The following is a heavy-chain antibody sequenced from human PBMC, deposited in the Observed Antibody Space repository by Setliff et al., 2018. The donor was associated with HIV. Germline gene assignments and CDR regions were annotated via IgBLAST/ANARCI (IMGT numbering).Heavy chain of an antibody. Sequence: SVKVSCKASGGTFSSYGITWVRQAPGQGLEWMGGSTPLLDTTNYAQKFQGRVTITTDESTNTVYMELSSLRSDDTAVYYCARRPGSYAGGRSAFDIWGQGTMVTVSS. V-gene: IGHV1-69*05. CDR2: STPLLDTT. CDR1: GGTFSSYG. CDR3: ARRPGSYAGGRSAFDI. J-gene: IGHJ3*02. D-gene: IGHD1-26*01.